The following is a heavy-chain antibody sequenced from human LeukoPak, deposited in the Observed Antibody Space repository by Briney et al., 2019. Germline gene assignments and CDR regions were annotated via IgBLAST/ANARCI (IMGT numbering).Heavy chain of an antibody. Sequence: SETLSLTCAVYGGSFSGYYWSWIRQPPGKGLEWIGEINHSGSTNYNPSLKSRVTISVDTSKNQFSLKLSSVTAADTAVYYCARWDSSSWYGWFDPWGQGTLVTVSS. V-gene: IGHV4-34*01. CDR3: ARWDSSSWYGWFDP. J-gene: IGHJ5*02. CDR1: GGSFSGYY. CDR2: INHSGST. D-gene: IGHD6-13*01.